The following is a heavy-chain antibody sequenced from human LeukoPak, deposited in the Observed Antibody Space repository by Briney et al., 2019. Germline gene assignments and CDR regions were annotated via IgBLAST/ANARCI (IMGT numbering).Heavy chain of an antibody. CDR2: IYYSGST. J-gene: IGHJ4*02. CDR1: GVSVSSGTYY. V-gene: IGHV4-61*01. CDR3: ARDRVRGNSNPFFDY. Sequence: SETLSLTCTVSGVSVSSGTYYWSWIRQPPGKGLEWIGYIYYSGSTNYNPSLKSRVTISVDTSKNQFSLKLSSVTAADTAVYYCARDRVRGNSNPFFDYWGQGTLVTVSS. D-gene: IGHD4-11*01.